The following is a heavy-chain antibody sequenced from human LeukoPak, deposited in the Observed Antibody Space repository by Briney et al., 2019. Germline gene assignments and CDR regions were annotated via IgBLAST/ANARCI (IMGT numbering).Heavy chain of an antibody. D-gene: IGHD3-10*01. V-gene: IGHV3-48*03. Sequence: GGSLRLSCAASGFTFSSFEMNWVRQAPGKGLEWVSYISSSGSTIYYVDSVKGRFTISRDNAKNSLYLQMNSLRAEDTAVYYCARDGLGSYDYWGHGTLVTVSS. J-gene: IGHJ4*01. CDR1: GFTFSSFE. CDR2: ISSSGSTI. CDR3: ARDGLGSYDY.